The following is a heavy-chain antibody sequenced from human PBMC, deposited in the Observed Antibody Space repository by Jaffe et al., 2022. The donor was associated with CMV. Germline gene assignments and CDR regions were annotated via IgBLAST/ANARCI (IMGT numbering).Heavy chain of an antibody. Sequence: QVTLRESGPALVKPTQTLTLTCTFSGFSLSTSGMCVSWIRQPPGKALEWLALIDWDDDKYYSTSLKTRLTISKDTSKNQVVLTMTNMDPVDTATYYCARIRAVAGHHEYYFDYWGQGTLVTVSS. CDR1: GFSLSTSGMC. V-gene: IGHV2-70*01. D-gene: IGHD6-19*01. CDR3: ARIRAVAGHHEYYFDY. CDR2: IDWDDDK. J-gene: IGHJ4*02.